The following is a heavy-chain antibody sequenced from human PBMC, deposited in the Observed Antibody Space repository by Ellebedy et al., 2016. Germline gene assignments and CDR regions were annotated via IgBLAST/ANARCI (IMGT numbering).Heavy chain of an antibody. Sequence: SVKVSCXASGGTFSSYAISWVRQAPGQGLEWMGGIIPIFGTANYAQKFQGRVTITADESTSTAYMELSSLRSEDTAVYYCARDTDYYGSGSRNSRNYFDYWGQGTLVTVSS. CDR3: ARDTDYYGSGSRNSRNYFDY. CDR2: IIPIFGTA. CDR1: GGTFSSYA. D-gene: IGHD3-10*01. V-gene: IGHV1-69*13. J-gene: IGHJ4*02.